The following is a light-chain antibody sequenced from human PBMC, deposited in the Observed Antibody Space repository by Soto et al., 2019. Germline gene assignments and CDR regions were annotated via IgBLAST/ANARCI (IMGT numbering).Light chain of an antibody. V-gene: IGKV3-15*01. Sequence: EIVLTHSPATLSSFPGDRVTLSCSASQYINSMLPLYQHRAGQAPRLVIYDTSTRATGIPARFSGSGSGTEFTLTISSLQSEDFAVYYCQKYNNWPPITFGQGTRLEIK. CDR2: DTS. J-gene: IGKJ5*01. CDR3: QKYNNWPPIT. CDR1: QYINSM.